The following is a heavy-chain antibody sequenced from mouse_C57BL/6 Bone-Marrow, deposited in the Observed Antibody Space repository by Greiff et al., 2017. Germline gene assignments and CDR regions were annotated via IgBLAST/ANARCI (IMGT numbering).Heavy chain of an antibody. J-gene: IGHJ3*01. CDR1: GYTFTSYW. V-gene: IGHV1-5*01. D-gene: IGHD3-3*01. Sequence: VQLQQSGTVLVRPGASVKMSCKTSGYTFTSYWMHWVKQRPGQGLEWIGAIYPGNSDTSYKQKFKGKATLTAGTSASTAYMELSSLTNEDSAVYAWTGWSFAYWGQETLVTVSA. CDR3: TGWSFAY. CDR2: IYPGNSDT.